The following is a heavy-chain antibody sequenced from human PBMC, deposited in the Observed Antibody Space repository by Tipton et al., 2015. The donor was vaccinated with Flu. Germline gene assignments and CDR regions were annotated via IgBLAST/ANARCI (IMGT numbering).Heavy chain of an antibody. J-gene: IGHJ6*02. Sequence: TLSLTCTVSGGSISSYYWSWIRQPAGQGLEWIGRIYTSGSTNYNPSLKSRVTMSVDTSKNQFSLKLSSVTAADTAVYYCARDGDDDFWSGYRQADYYGMDVWGQGTTVTVSS. CDR1: GGSISSYY. CDR2: IYTSGST. V-gene: IGHV4-4*07. CDR3: ARDGDDDFWSGYRQADYYGMDV. D-gene: IGHD3-3*01.